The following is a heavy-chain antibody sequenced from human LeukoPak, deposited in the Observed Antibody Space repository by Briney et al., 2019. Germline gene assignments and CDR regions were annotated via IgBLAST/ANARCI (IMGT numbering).Heavy chain of an antibody. V-gene: IGHV3-48*01. Sequence: PGGSLRLSRAASGFTFSSYSMNWVRQAPGKGLEWVSYISSSSSTIYYADSVKGRFTISRDNAKNSLYLQMNSLRAEDTAVYYCAYPGVAVAGTYWGQGTLVTVSS. J-gene: IGHJ4*02. CDR3: AYPGVAVAGTY. CDR2: ISSSSSTI. D-gene: IGHD6-19*01. CDR1: GFTFSSYS.